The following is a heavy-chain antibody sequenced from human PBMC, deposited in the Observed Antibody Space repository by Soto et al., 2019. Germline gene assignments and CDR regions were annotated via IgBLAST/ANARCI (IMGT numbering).Heavy chain of an antibody. CDR2: INPSGGST. V-gene: IGHV1-46*01. D-gene: IGHD4-17*01. J-gene: IGHJ6*02. CDR1: GYTFTSCY. CDR3: ARDIYGDYVLYYYGMDV. Sequence: GASVKVSCKASGYTFTSCYMHWVRQAPGQRLECMGIINPSGGSTSYAQKFQGRVTMTRDTSTSTVYMELSSLRAEDTAVYYCARDIYGDYVLYYYGMDVWGQGTTVTVSS.